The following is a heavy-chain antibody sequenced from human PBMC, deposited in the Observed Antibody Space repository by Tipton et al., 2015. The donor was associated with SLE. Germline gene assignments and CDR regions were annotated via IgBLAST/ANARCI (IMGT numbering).Heavy chain of an antibody. V-gene: IGHV4-39*07. CDR2: IYYSGST. CDR3: ARHRGIVGATTDY. D-gene: IGHD1-26*01. J-gene: IGHJ4*02. CDR1: GGSISSSSYY. Sequence: TLSLTCTASGGSISSSSYYWGWIRQPPGKGLEWIGSIYYSGSTYYNPSLKSRVTISVDTSKNQFSLKLSSVIAADTAVYYCARHRGIVGATTDYWGQGTLVTVSS.